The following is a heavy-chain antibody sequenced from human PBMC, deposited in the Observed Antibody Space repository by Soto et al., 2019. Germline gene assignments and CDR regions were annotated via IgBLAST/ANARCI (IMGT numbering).Heavy chain of an antibody. J-gene: IGHJ6*02. CDR3: ARVIRDYDLNGMDV. Sequence: EVQLVESGGGLIQPGGSLRLSCAASGFTVSSNYMSWVRQAPGKGLEWVSVIYSGGSTYYADSVKGRFTISRDNSKNTLYLQMNSLRAEDTAVYYCARVIRDYDLNGMDVWGQGTTVTVSS. D-gene: IGHD3-3*01. CDR2: IYSGGST. CDR1: GFTVSSNY. V-gene: IGHV3-53*01.